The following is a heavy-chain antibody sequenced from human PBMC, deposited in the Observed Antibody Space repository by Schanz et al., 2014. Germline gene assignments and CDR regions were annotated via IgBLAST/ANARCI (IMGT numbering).Heavy chain of an antibody. Sequence: QVQLVQSGAEVKKPGASVKVSCKASGYTFTSYGINWVRQAPGQGLEWLGWMNPNSGNPGFAQKFRGRVTMTTDTSTSTSYMELTSLRFDDTAVYYCARDFSAYVGNYFDYWGQGTLVTVSS. D-gene: IGHD5-12*01. CDR1: GYTFTSYG. CDR2: MNPNSGNP. J-gene: IGHJ4*02. V-gene: IGHV1-18*01. CDR3: ARDFSAYVGNYFDY.